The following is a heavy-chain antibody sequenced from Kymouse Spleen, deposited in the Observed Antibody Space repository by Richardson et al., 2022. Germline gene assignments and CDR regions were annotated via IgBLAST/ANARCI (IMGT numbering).Heavy chain of an antibody. J-gene: IGHJ4*02. V-gene: IGHV3-33*01. CDR2: IWYDGSNK. Sequence: QVQLVESGGGVVQPGRSLRLSCAASGFTFSSYGMHWVRQAPGKGLEWVAVIWYDGSNKYYADSVKGRFTISRDNSKNTLYLQMNSLRAEDTAVYYCARDSYYYGSGSYYNLDYWGQGTLVTVSS. CDR1: GFTFSSYG. D-gene: IGHD3-10*01. CDR3: ARDSYYYGSGSYYNLDY.